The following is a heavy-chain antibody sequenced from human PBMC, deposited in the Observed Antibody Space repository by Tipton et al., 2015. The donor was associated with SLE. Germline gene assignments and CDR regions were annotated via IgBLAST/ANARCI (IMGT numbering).Heavy chain of an antibody. CDR3: AKLSGTVPVDY. Sequence: TLSLTCTVSGGSISGYYWSWIRQPAGKGLEWIGRIYSSGSTIYNPSLKSRLTLSLDTSKNQFSLRVRSVTAADTAVYYCAKLSGTVPVDYWGRGTLVTVSS. D-gene: IGHD1-14*01. CDR1: GGSISGYY. V-gene: IGHV4-4*07. CDR2: IYSSGST. J-gene: IGHJ4*02.